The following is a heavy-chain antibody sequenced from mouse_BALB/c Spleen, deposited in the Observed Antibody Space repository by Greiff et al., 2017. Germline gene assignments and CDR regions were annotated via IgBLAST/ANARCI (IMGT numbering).Heavy chain of an antibody. J-gene: IGHJ4*01. CDR2: IWGGGST. CDR1: GFSLPAYG. D-gene: IGHD2-2*01. CDR3: AKEGYGGMDY. V-gene: IGHV2-6-5*01. Sequence: VQGVESGPGLVAPSQSLSITCTVSGFSLPAYGVSWIRQPPGKGLEWMGVIWGGGSTYYNSALKSKLSISKEDSKSQVILKMNSLQTYDTAMYYSAKEGYGGMDYWGQGTSVTVSS.